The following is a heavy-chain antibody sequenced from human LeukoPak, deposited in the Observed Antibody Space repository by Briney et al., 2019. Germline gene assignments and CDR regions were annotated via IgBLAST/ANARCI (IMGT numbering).Heavy chain of an antibody. CDR1: GFTFSDYH. Sequence: GGSLRLSCAASGFTFSDYHMNWIRQAPGKGLEYIAYISQGGADVSYADSVKGRFTVSRDNAKNSVFLQMNSLTAEDTAVYYCASVARLLADWGQGTLVTVSS. V-gene: IGHV3-11*01. J-gene: IGHJ4*02. CDR3: ASVARLLAD. CDR2: ISQGGADV. D-gene: IGHD3-9*01.